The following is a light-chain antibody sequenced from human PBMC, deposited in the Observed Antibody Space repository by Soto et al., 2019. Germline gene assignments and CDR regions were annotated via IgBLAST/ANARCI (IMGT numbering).Light chain of an antibody. V-gene: IGKV1-39*01. CDR3: LQSYSAPPT. J-gene: IGKJ2*01. Sequence: DIQMTQSPSSLSASVGDRVTITCRASQSISTYLNWYQQKPGKAPKLLIYRTSIVQGGIPSRFSGSGSGTTCSLTISSLQPDDFATYTWLQSYSAPPTFGQGTKVEIK. CDR1: QSISTY. CDR2: RTS.